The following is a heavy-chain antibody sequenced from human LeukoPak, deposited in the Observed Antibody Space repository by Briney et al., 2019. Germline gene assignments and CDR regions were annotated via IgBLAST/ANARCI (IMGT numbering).Heavy chain of an antibody. J-gene: IGHJ4*02. CDR3: ARDHFYGSGSSYGGPDY. Sequence: ASVKVSCKASGYIFTNYYIHWVRQAPGQELEWLGIFNPGGDSPTYAQKFQGRVTMTRDTSTSTLSMELYSLSSDDTAVYYCARDHFYGSGSSYGGPDYWGQGTLVTVSS. D-gene: IGHD3-10*01. CDR1: GYIFTNYY. V-gene: IGHV1-46*01. CDR2: FNPGGDSP.